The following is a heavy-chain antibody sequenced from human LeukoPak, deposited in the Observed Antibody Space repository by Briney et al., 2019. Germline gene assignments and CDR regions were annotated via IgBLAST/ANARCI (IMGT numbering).Heavy chain of an antibody. CDR2: IFHSGST. V-gene: IGHV4-4*02. D-gene: IGHD2-15*01. J-gene: IGHJ3*02. CDR3: ARSVGYCSGGSCSGDAFDI. CDR1: GGSISSNNW. Sequence: SETLSLTCAVSGGSISSNNWWSWVRQPPGEGLEWIGEIFHSGSTNYNPSLKSRVTVSVDKSKNQFSLKLSSVTAADTAVYYCARSVGYCSGGSCSGDAFDIWGQGTMVTVSS.